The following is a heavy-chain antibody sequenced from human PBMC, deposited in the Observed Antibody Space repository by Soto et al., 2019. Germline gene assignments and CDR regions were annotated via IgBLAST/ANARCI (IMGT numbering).Heavy chain of an antibody. J-gene: IGHJ4*02. Sequence: QVQLQESGPGLVKPSETLSLTCTDSGGSISSYYWSWIRQPPGKGLEWIGYIYYSGSTNYNPSLKSRVTISVDTSKNQFSLKLSSVTAAATAVYYCARHDRWLVTFDYWSQGTLVTVSS. CDR2: IYYSGST. D-gene: IGHD6-19*01. CDR1: GGSISSYY. CDR3: ARHDRWLVTFDY. V-gene: IGHV4-59*08.